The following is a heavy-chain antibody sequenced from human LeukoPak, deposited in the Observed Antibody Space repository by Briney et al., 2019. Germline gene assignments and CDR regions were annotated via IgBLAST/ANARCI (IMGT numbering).Heavy chain of an antibody. J-gene: IGHJ4*02. CDR3: ARVSSLSPSAFDY. CDR1: GYSFTSYW. Sequence: GESLQISCQGSGYSFTSYWIGWVRQLPGKGLEWMGIIYPGDSDTRYSPSFQGQVTISADKSISTAYLQWSSLKASDTAMYYCARVSSLSPSAFDYWGQGTLVTVSS. CDR2: IYPGDSDT. V-gene: IGHV5-51*01. D-gene: IGHD2/OR15-2a*01.